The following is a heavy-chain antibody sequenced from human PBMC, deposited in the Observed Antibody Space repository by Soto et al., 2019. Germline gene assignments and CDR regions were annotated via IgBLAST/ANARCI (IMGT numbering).Heavy chain of an antibody. V-gene: IGHV4-31*03. CDR3: ARVSPDLRYFAWSREEEYYYHGMDV. CDR2: SHYSGST. J-gene: IGHJ6*02. CDR1: GGSIKTGAYH. Sequence: SEALCLSCSVSGGSIKTGAYHWSLISQHPGKGLEWMGHSHYSGSTSYNPSLLGRVSMSLATSNNQFSLKLSSVTAADTAVYFCARVSPDLRYFAWSREEEYYYHGMDVWGQGTTVTVSS. D-gene: IGHD3-9*01.